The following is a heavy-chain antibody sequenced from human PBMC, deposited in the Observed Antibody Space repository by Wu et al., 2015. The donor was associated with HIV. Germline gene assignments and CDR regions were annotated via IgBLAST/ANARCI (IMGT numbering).Heavy chain of an antibody. CDR1: GYTFTSYD. J-gene: IGHJ5*02. Sequence: QVQLVQSGAEVKKPGASVKVSCKASGYTFTSYDINWVRQATGQGLEWMGWMNPNSGNTGYAQKFQGRVTITRNTSISTAYMELSSLRSEDTAVYYCARAGPPGYSSGWYRGDWFDPWGQGTLVTVSS. CDR2: MNPNSGNT. V-gene: IGHV1-8*03. CDR3: ARAGPPGYSSGWYRGDWFDP. D-gene: IGHD6-19*01.